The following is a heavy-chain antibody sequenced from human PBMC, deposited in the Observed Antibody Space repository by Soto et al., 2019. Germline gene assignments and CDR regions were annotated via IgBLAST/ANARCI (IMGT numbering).Heavy chain of an antibody. Sequence: SETLSLTCAVSGYSISSGYYWGWIRQPPGKGLEWIGSIYHSGSTYYNPSLKSRVTISVDTSKNQFSLKLSSVTAADTAVYYCAGASTYYYGSGSYYNGNWFDPWGQGTLVTVSS. CDR3: AGASTYYYGSGSYYNGNWFDP. V-gene: IGHV4-38-2*01. J-gene: IGHJ5*02. CDR1: GYSISSGYY. CDR2: IYHSGST. D-gene: IGHD3-10*01.